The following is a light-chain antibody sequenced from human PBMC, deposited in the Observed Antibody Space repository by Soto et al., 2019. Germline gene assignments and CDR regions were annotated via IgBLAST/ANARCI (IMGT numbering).Light chain of an antibody. V-gene: IGLV1-40*01. CDR3: QSYDSSLSGYV. Sequence: QSVLTQPPSVSGAPGQRVTISCTGCSSNIGAGYDVHWYEQLPGTAPKLLIYGNSNRPSGVPDRFSGSKSGTSASLAITGHQAEDEADYYCQSYDSSLSGYVFGTGNKVTVL. J-gene: IGLJ1*01. CDR2: GNS. CDR1: SSNIGAGYD.